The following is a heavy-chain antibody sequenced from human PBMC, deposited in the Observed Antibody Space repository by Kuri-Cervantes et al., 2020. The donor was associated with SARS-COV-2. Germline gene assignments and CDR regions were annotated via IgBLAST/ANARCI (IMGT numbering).Heavy chain of an antibody. CDR3: ARGVGAAVAGTLITIYYYYGMDV. CDR2: INHSGST. D-gene: IGHD6-19*01. CDR1: GGSIRSGGYY. J-gene: IGHJ6*02. Sequence: GSLRLSCTVSGGSIRSGGYYWSWIRQPPGKGLEWIGEINHSGSTNYNPSLKSRVTISVDTSKNQFSLKLSSVTAADTAVYYCARGVGAAVAGTLITIYYYYGMDVWGQGTTVTVSS. V-gene: IGHV4-39*07.